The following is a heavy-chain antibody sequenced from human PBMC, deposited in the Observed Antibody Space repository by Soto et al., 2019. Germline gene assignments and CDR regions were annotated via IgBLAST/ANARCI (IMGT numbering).Heavy chain of an antibody. CDR3: AKDLAAVAFFQH. V-gene: IGHV3-23*01. D-gene: IGHD6-13*01. CDR1: GFTFSSNA. CDR2: ISDSGSNT. Sequence: PGGSLRLSCAASGFTFSSNAMSWVRQAPGKGLEWVSAISDSGSNTYYADSVKGRFTISRDNSKNTLYLQMNSLRAEDTAVYYCAKDLAAVAFFQHWGQGTLVTVSS. J-gene: IGHJ1*01.